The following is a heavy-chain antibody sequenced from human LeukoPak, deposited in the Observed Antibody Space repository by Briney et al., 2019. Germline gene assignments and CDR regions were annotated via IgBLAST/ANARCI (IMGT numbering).Heavy chain of an antibody. D-gene: IGHD2-15*01. J-gene: IGHJ1*01. CDR3: ATEGGHLTHLSF. Sequence: GVSLRLSCAASGFTFSSYGMHWVRQAPGKGLEWVAVIWFDGSQKYHADSVKGRFTISRDDSKNTLYLQMDNLRAEDTAVYYCATEGGHLTHLSFWGRGTLLTVSS. V-gene: IGHV3-33*08. CDR1: GFTFSSYG. CDR2: IWFDGSQK.